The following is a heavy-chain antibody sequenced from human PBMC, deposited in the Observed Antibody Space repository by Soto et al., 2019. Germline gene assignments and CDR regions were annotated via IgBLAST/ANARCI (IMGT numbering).Heavy chain of an antibody. Sequence: ASVKVSCKAPGYTFISYAISWIRQAPGQGLEWMGWISAHNDNTNYAQKFQDRLTMTTDTSTSTAYMELRSLRSDDTAVYYCARPEGSHYYGMDVWGQGTTATVSS. D-gene: IGHD2-15*01. CDR3: ARPEGSHYYGMDV. CDR1: GYTFISYA. J-gene: IGHJ6*02. V-gene: IGHV1-18*04. CDR2: ISAHNDNT.